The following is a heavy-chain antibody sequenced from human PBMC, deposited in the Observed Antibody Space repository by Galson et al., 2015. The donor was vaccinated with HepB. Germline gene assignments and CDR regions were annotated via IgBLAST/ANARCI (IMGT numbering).Heavy chain of an antibody. CDR2: INGRGSTR. V-gene: IGHV3-23*01. CDR3: VKEGSWFGGDWFDP. Sequence: SLRLSCAGSGFIFRHRAMAWISQAPGMGLEWVSGINGRGSTRSYSDAVKGRFSISRDNSKDTVFLQMDNLRAEDTAVYYCVKEGSWFGGDWFDPWGQGALVTVS. CDR1: GFIFRHRA. J-gene: IGHJ5*02. D-gene: IGHD3-16*01.